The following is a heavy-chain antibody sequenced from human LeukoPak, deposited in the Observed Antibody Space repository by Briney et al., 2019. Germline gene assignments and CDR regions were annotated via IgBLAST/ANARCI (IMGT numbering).Heavy chain of an antibody. CDR2: INPNSGGT. J-gene: IGHJ4*02. CDR1: GYTFTGYY. Sequence: ASVKVSCKASGYTFTGYYMHWVRQAPGQGLEWMGWINPNSGGTNYAQKFQGWVTMTRDTSISTAYMELSRLRSDDTAVYYCARDGYCSGGSCYHHFDCWGQGTLVTVSS. CDR3: ARDGYCSGGSCYHHFDC. V-gene: IGHV1-2*04. D-gene: IGHD2-15*01.